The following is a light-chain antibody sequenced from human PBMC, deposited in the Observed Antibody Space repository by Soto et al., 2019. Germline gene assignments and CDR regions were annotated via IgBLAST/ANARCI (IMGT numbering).Light chain of an antibody. V-gene: IGKV3-20*01. Sequence: EIVMTQSPATLSVSPGETASLSCRASQSAGNFLAWYQQKPGQAPRLLIYGASSRATGIPDRFSGSGSGTDFTLTISRLEPEDFAVYYCQQYGSSPRTFGPGTKVDIK. CDR1: QSAGNF. CDR3: QQYGSSPRT. J-gene: IGKJ3*01. CDR2: GAS.